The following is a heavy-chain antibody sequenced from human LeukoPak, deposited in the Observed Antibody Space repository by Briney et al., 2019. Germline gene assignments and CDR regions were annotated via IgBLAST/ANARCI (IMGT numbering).Heavy chain of an antibody. J-gene: IGHJ6*03. Sequence: LGGSLRLSCAAAGFTFSHYYMSWIGQATGKGLRGVSYFSSSGFTIYHADSVKGRFTIPRDNAKNSLYLQMNSLRAEDTAVYYCARDGISGYSSSRYYYYHYYMDVWGKGTMVTVSS. V-gene: IGHV3-11*04. CDR2: FSSSGFTI. D-gene: IGHD6-13*01. CDR1: GFTFSHYY. CDR3: ARDGISGYSSSRYYYYHYYMDV.